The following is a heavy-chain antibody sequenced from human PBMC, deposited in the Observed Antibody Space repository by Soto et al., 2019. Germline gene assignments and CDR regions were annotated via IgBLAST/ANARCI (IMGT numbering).Heavy chain of an antibody. Sequence: PGESLKISCKGSGYSFTSYWIGWVRQMPGKGLEWMGIIYPGDSDTRYSPSFQGQVTISADKSISTAYLQWSSLKASDTAMYYWSCYYGVGCCSYSSGYREYYFEYWGQGTLVTVSS. CDR2: IYPGDSDT. J-gene: IGHJ4*02. D-gene: IGHD6-25*01. CDR3: SCYYGVGCCSYSSGYREYYFEY. V-gene: IGHV5-51*01. CDR1: GYSFTSYW.